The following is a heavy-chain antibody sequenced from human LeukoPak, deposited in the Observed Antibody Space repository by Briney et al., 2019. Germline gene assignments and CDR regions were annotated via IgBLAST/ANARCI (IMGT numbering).Heavy chain of an antibody. CDR2: IYYSGST. Sequence: SETLSLTCTVSGGSISSYYWSWIRQPPGKGLEWIGYIYYSGSTNYNPSLKSRVTISVDTSKNQFSLKLSSVTAADTAVYYCARDQDSSGYGHDAFDIWGQGTMVTVSS. CDR1: GGSISSYY. D-gene: IGHD3-22*01. CDR3: ARDQDSSGYGHDAFDI. J-gene: IGHJ3*02. V-gene: IGHV4-59*01.